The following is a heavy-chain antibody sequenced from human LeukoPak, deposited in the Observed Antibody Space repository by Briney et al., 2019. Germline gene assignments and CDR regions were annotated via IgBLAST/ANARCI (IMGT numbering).Heavy chain of an antibody. CDR3: VRGDGPLDY. CDR2: INSDGSGT. Sequence: GGSLRLSCAASGFTFSSYWMHWVRQAPGKGLVWVSRINSDGSGTRYADSVKGRFTISRDNAKNTLFLQMNRLRAEDTAVYYCVRGDGPLDYWGQGTLVTVSS. J-gene: IGHJ4*02. D-gene: IGHD2-21*02. V-gene: IGHV3-74*01. CDR1: GFTFSSYW.